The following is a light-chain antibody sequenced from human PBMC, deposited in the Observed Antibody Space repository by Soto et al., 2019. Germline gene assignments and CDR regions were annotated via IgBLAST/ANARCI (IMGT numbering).Light chain of an antibody. V-gene: IGLV2-14*01. Sequence: QSALTQPASVSGSPGQSITISCTGTSSDIGGYKYVSWYQQHPGKAPKLRIYEVSNRPSGVSNRFSGSKSGNTASLTISGLQAEDEADYYCSSYTSSSTRVFGGGTQLTVL. J-gene: IGLJ7*01. CDR1: SSDIGGYKY. CDR2: EVS. CDR3: SSYTSSSTRV.